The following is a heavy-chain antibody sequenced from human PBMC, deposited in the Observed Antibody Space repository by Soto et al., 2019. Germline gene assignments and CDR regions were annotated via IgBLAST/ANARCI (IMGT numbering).Heavy chain of an antibody. Sequence: GASVKVPCKASRVAFSKFIVTWVRQAPGLGLEWVGGIIPIFGTANYAQKFQGRVTITADESTSTSYMEVNNLRSEDTAVYYCAKVRYSSPMGYYYGMDVWGQGTTVTVYS. V-gene: IGHV1-69*13. D-gene: IGHD6-19*01. CDR1: RVAFSKFI. CDR3: AKVRYSSPMGYYYGMDV. J-gene: IGHJ6*02. CDR2: IIPIFGTA.